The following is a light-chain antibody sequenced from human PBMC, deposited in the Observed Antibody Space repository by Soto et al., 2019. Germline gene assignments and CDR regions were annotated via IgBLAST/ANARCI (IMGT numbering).Light chain of an antibody. CDR3: QQYYSYPLT. J-gene: IGKJ4*01. CDR2: AAP. CDR1: QGISGY. V-gene: IGKV1-8*01. Sequence: AIRMTQSPSSFSASTGDRVTITCRASQGISGYLAWYQQKPGKAPKLLIYAAPTLQSGAPSRFSGSGSGTDFTLTISCLQSEDFATYYCQQYYSYPLTFGGGTKVDIK.